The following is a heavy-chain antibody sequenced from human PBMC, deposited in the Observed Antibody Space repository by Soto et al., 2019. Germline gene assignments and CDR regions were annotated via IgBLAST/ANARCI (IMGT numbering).Heavy chain of an antibody. J-gene: IGHJ5*02. D-gene: IGHD3-10*01. CDR3: ARDRARLWLGEAWFDP. V-gene: IGHV4-31*03. Sequence: SETLSLTCTVSGGSISSGGYYWSWIRQHPGKGLEWIGYIYYSGSTYYNPSLKSRVTISVDTSKNQFSLKLSSVTAADTAVYYCARDRARLWLGEAWFDPWGQGTLVTVSS. CDR1: GGSISSGGYY. CDR2: IYYSGST.